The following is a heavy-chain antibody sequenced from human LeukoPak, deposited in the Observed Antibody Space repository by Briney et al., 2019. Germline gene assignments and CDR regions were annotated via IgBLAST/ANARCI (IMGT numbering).Heavy chain of an antibody. V-gene: IGHV3-9*01. Sequence: TGESLRLSCAASGFTFDDYAMHWVRQAPGKGLEWVSGISWNSGSIGYADSVKGRFTISRDNAKNSLYLQMNSLRAEDTALYYCAKDSEDSSGYYPPDYWGQGTLVTVSS. J-gene: IGHJ4*02. D-gene: IGHD3-22*01. CDR1: GFTFDDYA. CDR3: AKDSEDSSGYYPPDY. CDR2: ISWNSGSI.